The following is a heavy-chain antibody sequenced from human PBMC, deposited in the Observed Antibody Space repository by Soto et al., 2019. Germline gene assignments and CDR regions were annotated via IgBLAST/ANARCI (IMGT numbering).Heavy chain of an antibody. CDR2: IMPVFATP. CDR3: ARDKDRQQLGGNYYYILDV. J-gene: IGHJ6*02. V-gene: IGHV1-69*12. D-gene: IGHD3-3*02. CDR1: GDTFSTSA. Sequence: QVQLVQSGAEVKKPGSSVKVSCKASGDTFSTSAISWVRQAPGQGLEWVGGIMPVFATPDYAQKVQGRVTISADESTTTAYLELTSLRTDDTAVYYCARDKDRQQLGGNYYYILDVWGQVTEIIVSS.